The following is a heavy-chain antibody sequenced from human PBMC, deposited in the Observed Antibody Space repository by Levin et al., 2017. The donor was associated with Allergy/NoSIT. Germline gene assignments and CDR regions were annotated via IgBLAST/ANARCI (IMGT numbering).Heavy chain of an antibody. CDR3: APGGNSGLLLIDY. J-gene: IGHJ4*02. V-gene: IGHV3-23*01. D-gene: IGHD4-23*01. CDR2: ISGSGGST. CDR1: GFTFSSYA. Sequence: GESLKISCAASGFTFSSYAMSWVRQAPGKGLEWVSAISGSGGSTYYADSVKGRFTISRDNSKNTLYLQMNSLRAEDTAVYYCAPGGNSGLLLIDYWGQGTLVTVSS.